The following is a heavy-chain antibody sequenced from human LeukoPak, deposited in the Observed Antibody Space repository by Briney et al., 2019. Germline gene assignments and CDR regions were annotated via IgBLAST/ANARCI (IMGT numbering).Heavy chain of an antibody. Sequence: SETLSLTCAVYGGSFSGYYWSWIRQPPGKGLEWIGEINHSGSTNYNPSLKSRVTISVDTSKNQFSLKLSSVTAADTAVYYCARRFYGSGSYFPCYYYYMDVWGKGTTVTISS. CDR3: ARRFYGSGSYFPCYYYYMDV. D-gene: IGHD3-10*01. CDR2: INHSGST. CDR1: GGSFSGYY. V-gene: IGHV4-34*01. J-gene: IGHJ6*03.